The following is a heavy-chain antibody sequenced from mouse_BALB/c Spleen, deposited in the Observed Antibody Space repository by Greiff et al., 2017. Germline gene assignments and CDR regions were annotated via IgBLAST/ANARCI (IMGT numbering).Heavy chain of an antibody. V-gene: IGHV7-3*02. CDR2: IRNKANGYTT. J-gene: IGHJ3*01. CDR1: GFTFTDYY. D-gene: IGHD2-4*01. CDR3: ARESYDYDAWFAY. Sequence: EVQLVESGGGLVQPGGSLRLSCATSGFTFTDYYMSWVRQPPGKALEWLGFIRNKANGYTTEYSASVKGRFTISRDNSQSILYLQMNTLRAEDSATYYCARESYDYDAWFAYWGQGTLVTVSA.